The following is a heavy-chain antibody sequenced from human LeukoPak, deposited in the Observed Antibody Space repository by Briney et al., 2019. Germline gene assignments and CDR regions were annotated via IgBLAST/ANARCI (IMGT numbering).Heavy chain of an antibody. Sequence: SETLSLTCTVSGGSISSYYWNWIRQPPGKGLEWIGYIYYRGSTNYNPSLKSRVTISVDTSKNQFSLKLTSVTAADTAVYYCATMVQGVYTYFGSWGQGNLVAVSP. J-gene: IGHJ4*02. V-gene: IGHV4-59*01. CDR3: ATMVQGVYTYFGS. CDR1: GGSISSYY. CDR2: IYYRGST. D-gene: IGHD3-10*01.